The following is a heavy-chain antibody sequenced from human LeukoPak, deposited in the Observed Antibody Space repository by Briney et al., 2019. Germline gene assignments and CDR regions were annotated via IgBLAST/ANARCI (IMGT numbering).Heavy chain of an antibody. D-gene: IGHD3-10*01. CDR3: ARDLTMVRGVLGV. CDR2: IYSGGST. Sequence: PGGSLRLSCAASGFTVSSNCMSWVRQAPGKGLEWVSVIYSGGSTYYADSVKGRFTISRDNSKNTLYLQMNSLRAEDTAVYYCARDLTMVRGVLGVWGKGTTVTVSS. V-gene: IGHV3-53*01. CDR1: GFTVSSNC. J-gene: IGHJ6*04.